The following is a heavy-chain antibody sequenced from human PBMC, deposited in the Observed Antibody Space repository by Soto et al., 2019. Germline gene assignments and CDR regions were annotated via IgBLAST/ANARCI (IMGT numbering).Heavy chain of an antibody. CDR1: GGSFSGYY. CDR2: INHSGST. V-gene: IGHV4-34*01. J-gene: IGHJ6*02. D-gene: IGHD3-3*01. CDR3: ARMRNDFWSGYLYYYGMDV. Sequence: SETLSLTCAVYGGSFSGYYWSWIRQPPGKGLEWIGEINHSGSTNYNPSLKSRVTISVDTSKNQFSLKLSSVTAADTAVYYCARMRNDFWSGYLYYYGMDVWGQGTTVT.